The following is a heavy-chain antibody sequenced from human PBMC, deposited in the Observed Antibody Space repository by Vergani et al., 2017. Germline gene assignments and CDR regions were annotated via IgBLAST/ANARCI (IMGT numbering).Heavy chain of an antibody. Sequence: QVRLQESGPGLVKPSETLSLTCDVSDDFINSYSFYWTWIRQPAGKTLEWIGEIFSSGTTNYNPSFKNRVTMSVDTSKNQFSLKLNSVTAADTAVYYCARGSRAEGGSGPDKWGQGTLVTVSS. CDR1: DDFINSYSFY. J-gene: IGHJ4*02. CDR2: IFSSGTT. D-gene: IGHD6-13*01. CDR3: ARGSRAEGGSGPDK. V-gene: IGHV4-61*02.